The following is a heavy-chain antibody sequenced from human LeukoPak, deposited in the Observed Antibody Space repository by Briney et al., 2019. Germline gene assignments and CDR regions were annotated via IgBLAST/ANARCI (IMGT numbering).Heavy chain of an antibody. CDR2: IYYCGST. Sequence: SETLSLTCTVSGGSVSSGSYYWSWIRQPPGKGLEWIGYIYYCGSTNYNPSLKSRVTISVDTSKNQFSLKLSSVTAADTAVYYCATPNGGGSDIYYYGMDVWGQGTTVTVSS. J-gene: IGHJ6*02. D-gene: IGHD2-15*01. CDR3: ATPNGGGSDIYYYGMDV. V-gene: IGHV4-61*01. CDR1: GGSVSSGSYY.